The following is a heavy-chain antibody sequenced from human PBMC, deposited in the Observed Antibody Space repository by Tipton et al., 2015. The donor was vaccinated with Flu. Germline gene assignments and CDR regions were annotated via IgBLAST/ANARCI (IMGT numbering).Heavy chain of an antibody. J-gene: IGHJ4*02. D-gene: IGHD4-17*01. Sequence: LVKPTQTLTLTCTFSGFSLDTHGEGVGWIRQPPGKALEWLVLIYWDDDKRYSPTLKNRLTIAKDPSKNQVVLTLMNMDPLDSATYYCAPTRYYDYGAGYFLDLWGPGTLVTVSS. CDR3: APTRYYDYGAGYFLDL. V-gene: IGHV2-5*02. CDR1: GFSLDTHGEG. CDR2: IYWDDDK.